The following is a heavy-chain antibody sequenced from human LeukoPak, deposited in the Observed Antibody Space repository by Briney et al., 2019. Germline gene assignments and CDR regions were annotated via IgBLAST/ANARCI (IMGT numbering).Heavy chain of an antibody. D-gene: IGHD3-3*02. CDR2: IYYRCYT. V-gene: IGHV4-31*03. J-gene: IGHJ4*02. Sequence: SQTLSLTCSVSSLSLNSGGDYWTWIRQHPGRGLEWSGYIYYRCYTNYKPSRMSRVTISEHTSKNQFSLNLTSGTAADTATYYCARDSGSASASILDYWGEKIPVTVSS. CDR1: SLSLNSGGDY. CDR3: ARDSGSASASILDY.